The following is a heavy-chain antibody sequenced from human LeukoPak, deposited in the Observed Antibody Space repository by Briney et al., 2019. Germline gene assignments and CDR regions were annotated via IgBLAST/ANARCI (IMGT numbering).Heavy chain of an antibody. Sequence: GSLRLPFSASGFTLHSYNQNLVRQAPGKGLEWVSSISSSSSYIYYADSVKGRFTISRDNAKNSLYLQMNSLRAEDTAVYYCARDNVWGKGTTVTVSS. CDR3: ARDNV. CDR1: GFTLHSYN. CDR2: ISSSSSYI. J-gene: IGHJ6*04. V-gene: IGHV3-21*01.